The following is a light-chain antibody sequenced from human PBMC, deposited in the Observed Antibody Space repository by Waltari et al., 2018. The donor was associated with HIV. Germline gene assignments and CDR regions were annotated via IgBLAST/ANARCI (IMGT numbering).Light chain of an antibody. CDR2: GNS. V-gene: IGLV1-40*01. J-gene: IGLJ3*02. CDR3: QSHDNSLSAWV. Sequence: QSVLTQPPSVSGAPGQRVTIPCTGSSSNIGAGFVVQWYRPLPGTAPKLLIYGNSNRPSGVPDRFSGSKSGTSASLAITGLQAEDEADYYCQSHDNSLSAWVFGGGTRLTVL. CDR1: SSNIGAGFV.